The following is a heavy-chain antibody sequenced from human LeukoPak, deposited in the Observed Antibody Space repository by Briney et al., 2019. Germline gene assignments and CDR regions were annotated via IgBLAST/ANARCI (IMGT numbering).Heavy chain of an antibody. Sequence: GASVKVSCKASGYTFTSYGISWVRQAPGQGLEWMGWISAYNGNTNYAQKLHGRVTMTTDTSTSTAYMELRSLRSDDTAVYYCARDGPAYCGGDCYSDYWGQGTLVTVSS. CDR2: ISAYNGNT. CDR3: ARDGPAYCGGDCYSDY. D-gene: IGHD2-21*02. CDR1: GYTFTSYG. V-gene: IGHV1-18*01. J-gene: IGHJ4*02.